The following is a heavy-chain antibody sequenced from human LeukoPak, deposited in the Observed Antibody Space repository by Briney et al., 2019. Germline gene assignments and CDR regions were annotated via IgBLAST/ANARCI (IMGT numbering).Heavy chain of an antibody. V-gene: IGHV1-46*01. CDR3: ARDRNYYDSSGSPNNWFDP. D-gene: IGHD3-22*01. CDR2: INPSGGST. CDR1: GYTFTSYY. Sequence: ASVKVSCKASGYTFTSYYMHWVRQAPGQGLEWMGIINPSGGSTSYAQKFQGRVTMTRDTSTSTVYMELSSLRSEDTAVYYCARDRNYYDSSGSPNNWFDPWGRGTLVTVSS. J-gene: IGHJ5*02.